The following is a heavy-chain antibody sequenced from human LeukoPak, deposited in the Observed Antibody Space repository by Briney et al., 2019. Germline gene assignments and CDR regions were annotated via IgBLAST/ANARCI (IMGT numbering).Heavy chain of an antibody. Sequence: TGGSLRLSCAASGFTFSSYAMHWVRQAPGKGLEWVAVISYDGSNKYYADSVKGRFTISRDNSKNTLYLQMNSLRAEDTAVYYCAKARVNHRDGYNPLLDYWGQGTLVTVSS. D-gene: IGHD5-24*01. CDR2: ISYDGSNK. CDR3: AKARVNHRDGYNPLLDY. V-gene: IGHV3-30-3*01. CDR1: GFTFSSYA. J-gene: IGHJ4*02.